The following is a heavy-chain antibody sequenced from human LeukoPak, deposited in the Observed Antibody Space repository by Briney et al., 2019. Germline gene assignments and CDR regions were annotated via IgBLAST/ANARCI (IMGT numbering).Heavy chain of an antibody. CDR1: GYTFTGYY. J-gene: IGHJ4*02. V-gene: IGHV1-2*02. CDR2: IDTNSGGT. D-gene: IGHD5-24*01. CDR3: ARGRWVQPIDY. Sequence: GALVKVSCKASGYTFTGYYTRWVRQAPGQGVEWMGWIDTNSGGTKYAQKFQGRVTMSRDPSIRTAYMELSRLRADDTAVYYCARGRWVQPIDYWGQGTLVTVSS.